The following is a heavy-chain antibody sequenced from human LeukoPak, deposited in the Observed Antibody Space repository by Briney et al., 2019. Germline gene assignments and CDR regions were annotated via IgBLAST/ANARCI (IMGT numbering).Heavy chain of an antibody. V-gene: IGHV3-21*01. CDR1: GFTFSTYS. D-gene: IGHD3-3*01. Sequence: GGSLRLSCAASGFTFSTYSMNWVRQAPGKGLEWVSSISRTGSYIYYADSVKGRFTISRDNAKNSLYLQMNSLRGEDTAVYYCARYDFWSAGDMDVWGKGTTVTVSS. CDR3: ARYDFWSAGDMDV. J-gene: IGHJ6*03. CDR2: ISRTGSYI.